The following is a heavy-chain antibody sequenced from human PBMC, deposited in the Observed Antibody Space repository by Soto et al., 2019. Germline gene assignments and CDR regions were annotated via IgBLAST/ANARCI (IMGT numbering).Heavy chain of an antibody. D-gene: IGHD6-19*01. J-gene: IGHJ4*02. V-gene: IGHV5-51*01. CDR2: IYPGDSDT. Sequence: GESLKISCKGSGYSFTSYWIGWVRQMPGKGLEWMGIIYPGDSDTRYSPSFQGQVTISADKSISTAYLQWSSLKASDTAMYYCARLKEYSSGWYEVYFDYWGVGTLVTVSS. CDR3: ARLKEYSSGWYEVYFDY. CDR1: GYSFTSYW.